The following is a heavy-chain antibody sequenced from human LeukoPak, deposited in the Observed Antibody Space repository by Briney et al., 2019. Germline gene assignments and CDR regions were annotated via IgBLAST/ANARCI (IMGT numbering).Heavy chain of an antibody. CDR2: IKHDGSEK. D-gene: IGHD5-18*01. CDR1: GFTFSSYW. CDR3: ARETGYNYGSGFDP. Sequence: GGSLRLSCAASGFTFSSYWMNWVRQAPGKGLEWVANIKHDGSEKFYVDSVKGRFTISRDNAKNSLYLQMNSLRAEDTAVYYCARETGYNYGSGFDPWGQGTLVTVSS. V-gene: IGHV3-7*01. J-gene: IGHJ5*02.